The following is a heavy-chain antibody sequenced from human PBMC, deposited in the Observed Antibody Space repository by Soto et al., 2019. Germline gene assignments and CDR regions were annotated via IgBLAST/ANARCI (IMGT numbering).Heavy chain of an antibody. CDR1: GYTLTSYG. V-gene: IGHV1-18*01. J-gene: IGHJ4*02. CDR3: ARDRVYSSGWYFDY. Sequence: ASVKVSCKASGYTLTSYGISLVRQAPGQGLEWMGGISAYNGNTKYAQKLQCRVTMTTDTSTSTAYMELRSLRSDDTAVYYCARDRVYSSGWYFDYWGQGTLVTVSS. CDR2: ISAYNGNT. D-gene: IGHD6-19*01.